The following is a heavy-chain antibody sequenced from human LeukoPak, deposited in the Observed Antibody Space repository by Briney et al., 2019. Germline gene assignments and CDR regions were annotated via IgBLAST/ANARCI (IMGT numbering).Heavy chain of an antibody. V-gene: IGHV6-1*01. CDR1: GDSVSSNSAA. CDR3: ARVETYYYDSSGSRMGNWFDP. D-gene: IGHD3-22*01. J-gene: IGHJ5*02. Sequence: SQTLSLTCAISGDSVSSNSAAWNWIRQSPSRGLEWLGRTYYRSKWYNDYAVSVKSRITINPDTSKNQFSLQLNSVTPGDTAVYYCARVETYYYDSSGSRMGNWFDPWGQGTLVTVSS. CDR2: TYYRSKWYN.